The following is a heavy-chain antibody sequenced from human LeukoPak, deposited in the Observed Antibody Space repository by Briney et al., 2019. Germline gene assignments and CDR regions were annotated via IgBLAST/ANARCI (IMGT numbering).Heavy chain of an antibody. J-gene: IGHJ4*02. V-gene: IGHV3-48*03. CDR3: ARGRDGSGSYYQDY. CDR2: ISSSGSTT. Sequence: GGCLRLSCAASVVTLSGYEMNWVCEAPGGGVGRGSYISSSGSTTYYADSARGPFTISRDNAKTPLYLQMNSRRAEDTAVYYCARGRDGSGSYYQDYWGQGTLVTVSS. CDR1: VVTLSGYE. D-gene: IGHD3-10*01.